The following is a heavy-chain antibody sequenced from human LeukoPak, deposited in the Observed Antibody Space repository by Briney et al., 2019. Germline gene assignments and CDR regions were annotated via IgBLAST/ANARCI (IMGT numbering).Heavy chain of an antibody. CDR2: ISGSGTDI. J-gene: IGHJ4*02. CDR1: GFTFSDPY. V-gene: IGHV3-11*04. CDR3: ARGGATALFY. D-gene: IGHD5-12*01. Sequence: GGSLRLSCEASGFTFSDPYMSWIRQAPGKGLECLSYISGSGTDINYADSVKGRFTISRDNAKNSLYLQMNSLRAEDTAVYYCARGGATALFYWGQGTLVTVSS.